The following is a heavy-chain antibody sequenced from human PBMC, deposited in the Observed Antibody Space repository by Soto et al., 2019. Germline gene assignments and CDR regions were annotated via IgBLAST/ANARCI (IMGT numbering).Heavy chain of an antibody. CDR3: AAGALYSSSWYRDVVDY. CDR1: GFTFTSSA. D-gene: IGHD6-13*01. V-gene: IGHV1-58*02. CDR2: IVVGSGNT. J-gene: IGHJ4*02. Sequence: SVKVSCKASGFTFTSSAMQWVRQARGQRLEWKGWIVVGSGNTNYAQKFQERVTITRDMSTSTAYMELSSLRSEDTAVYYCAAGALYSSSWYRDVVDYWGQGTLVTVSS.